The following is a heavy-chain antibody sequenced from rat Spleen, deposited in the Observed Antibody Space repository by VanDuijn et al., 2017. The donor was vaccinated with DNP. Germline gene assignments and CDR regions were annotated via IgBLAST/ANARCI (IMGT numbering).Heavy chain of an antibody. J-gene: IGHJ4*01. CDR3: TTGLPGYPDA. D-gene: IGHD1-4*01. CDR1: GFTFSNYW. V-gene: IGHV5-31*01. CDR2: ISNIGGSV. Sequence: EVQLVESGGGLVQPGRSLKLSCVASGFTFSNYWMNWLRQAPGKGLEWVASISNIGGSVYSPDSVEGRFTISRDDVQNTLYLQMNSLRSEDTATYYCTTGLPGYPDAWGQGASVTVSS.